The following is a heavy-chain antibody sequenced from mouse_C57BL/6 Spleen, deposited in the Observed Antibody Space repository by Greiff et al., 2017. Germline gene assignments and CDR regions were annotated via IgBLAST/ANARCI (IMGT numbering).Heavy chain of an antibody. V-gene: IGHV3-3*01. D-gene: IGHD3-2*02. Sequence: EVQGVESGPSLVRPSQTLSLTCTVTGFSINSDCYWIWIRQFPGNKLEYIGYTFYSGITYYNPSLESRTYITRDTSKNQFSLKLSSVTTEDTATYYCAREGRLRGYYAMDYWGQGTSVTVSS. CDR3: AREGRLRGYYAMDY. CDR1: GFSINSDCY. CDR2: TFYSGIT. J-gene: IGHJ4*01.